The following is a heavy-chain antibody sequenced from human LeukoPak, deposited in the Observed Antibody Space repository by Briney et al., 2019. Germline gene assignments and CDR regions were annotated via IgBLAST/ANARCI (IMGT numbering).Heavy chain of an antibody. CDR1: GFTFSSYS. CDR2: ISSSSSYI. D-gene: IGHD4-17*01. J-gene: IGHJ1*01. Sequence: GGSLRLSCAASGFTFSSYSMNWVRQAPGRGLEWVSSISSSSSYIYYADSMKGRFTISRDNAKNSLYLQMNSLRAEDTAVYYCARGQSTVTSALQHWGQGTLVTVSS. CDR3: ARGQSTVTSALQH. V-gene: IGHV3-21*01.